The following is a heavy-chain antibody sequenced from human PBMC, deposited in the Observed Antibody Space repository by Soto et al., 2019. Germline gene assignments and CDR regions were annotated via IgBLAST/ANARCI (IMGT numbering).Heavy chain of an antibody. Sequence: SETLSLTWTVSGGSISSYYWIWIRQPPGKGLEWIGYIYYSGSTNYNPSLKSRVTISVDTSKNQFSLKLSSVTAADTAVYYCARDSSYGPYYYGMDVWGQGTTVTVSS. V-gene: IGHV4-59*01. CDR2: IYYSGST. CDR3: ARDSSYGPYYYGMDV. J-gene: IGHJ6*02. CDR1: GGSISSYY. D-gene: IGHD5-18*01.